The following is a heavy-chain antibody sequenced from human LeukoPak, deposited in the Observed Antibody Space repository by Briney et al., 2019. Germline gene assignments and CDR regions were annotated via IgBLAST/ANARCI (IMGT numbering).Heavy chain of an antibody. D-gene: IGHD6-19*01. Sequence: GGSLRLSCAASGFTLSRKYWMTWVRQAPGRGLEWVANINHDGSEKYYVDSVKGRFTISRDNAKKSLHLQMNSLRAEDTGVYYCAGGSGWLIDYWGQGTLVTVSS. CDR2: INHDGSEK. CDR3: AGGSGWLIDY. J-gene: IGHJ4*02. V-gene: IGHV3-7*03. CDR1: GFTLSRKYW.